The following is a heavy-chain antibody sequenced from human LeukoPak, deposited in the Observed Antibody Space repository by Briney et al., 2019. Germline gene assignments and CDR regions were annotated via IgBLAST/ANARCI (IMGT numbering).Heavy chain of an antibody. CDR1: GYTFTGYY. Sequence: ASVKVSCKASGYTFTGYYMHWVRQAPGQGLEWMGRINPNSGGTNYAQKFQGRVTMTRDTSISTAYMELSRLRSDDTAVYYCARTLLSGWYIHYWGQGTLVTVSS. V-gene: IGHV1-2*06. D-gene: IGHD6-19*01. CDR3: ARTLLSGWYIHY. CDR2: INPNSGGT. J-gene: IGHJ4*02.